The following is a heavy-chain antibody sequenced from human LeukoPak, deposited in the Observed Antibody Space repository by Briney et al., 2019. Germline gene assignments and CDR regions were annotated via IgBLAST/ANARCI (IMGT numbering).Heavy chain of an antibody. CDR2: ISAYNGHT. CDR1: RYTFTGYY. CDR3: ARGYGDFFHDYYYMDV. J-gene: IGHJ6*03. D-gene: IGHD4-17*01. Sequence: ASVKVSCKASRYTFTGYYMHWVRQAPGQGLEWMGWISAYNGHTNYAQNFQGRVTMTRDTSTSTVYMELRSLRSDDTAVYYCARGYGDFFHDYYYMDVWGKGTTVTISS. V-gene: IGHV1-18*04.